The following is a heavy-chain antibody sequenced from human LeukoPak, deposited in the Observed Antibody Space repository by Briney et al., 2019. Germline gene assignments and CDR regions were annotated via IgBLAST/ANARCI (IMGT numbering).Heavy chain of an antibody. CDR3: ARVEQWLVHNGGGFDS. CDR1: GYTFNNYG. D-gene: IGHD6-19*01. J-gene: IGHJ4*02. Sequence: ASVKVSCKASGYTFNNYGITWVRQAPGQGLEWMGWISGYNGNTNYAQKFQGRVTMTTDTSTSTAYMELRTLRSDDTAVYSCARVEQWLVHNGGGFDSWGQGTQVTVSS. V-gene: IGHV1-18*04. CDR2: ISGYNGNT.